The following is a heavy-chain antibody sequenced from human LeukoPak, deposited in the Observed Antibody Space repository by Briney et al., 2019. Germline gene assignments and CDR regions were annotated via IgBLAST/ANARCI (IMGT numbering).Heavy chain of an antibody. D-gene: IGHD3-10*01. CDR3: ARGYYYGSGSYQFDY. J-gene: IGHJ4*02. CDR1: GGSISSGDYY. CDR2: IYYSGST. Sequence: KTSETLSLTCTVSGGSISSGDYYWSWIRQSPGKGLEWIGYIYYSGSTYYNPSLKSRVTISVDTSKNQFSLKLSSVTAADTAVYYCARGYYYGSGSYQFDYWGQGTLVTVSS. V-gene: IGHV4-30-4*08.